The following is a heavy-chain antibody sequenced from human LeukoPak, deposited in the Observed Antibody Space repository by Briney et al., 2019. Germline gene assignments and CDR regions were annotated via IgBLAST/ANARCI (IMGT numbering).Heavy chain of an antibody. D-gene: IGHD1-26*01. Sequence: ASVKVSCKASGYXFTSYYIHWVRQAPGQGHEWMGVLNPSGGSPIYPQKFQGRVTMTRDTSTSTVYMELSSLRSEDTAVYYCARGDSGYYYGMDVWGQGTTVTVSS. V-gene: IGHV1-46*01. CDR1: GYXFTSYY. CDR3: ARGDSGYYYGMDV. CDR2: LNPSGGSP. J-gene: IGHJ6*01.